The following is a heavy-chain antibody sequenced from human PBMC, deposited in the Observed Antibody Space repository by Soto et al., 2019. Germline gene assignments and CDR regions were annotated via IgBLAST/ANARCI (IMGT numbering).Heavy chain of an antibody. CDR2: IYYSGST. D-gene: IGHD5-18*01. V-gene: IGHV4-59*01. CDR3: ARDQRGYSYGYYYYYGMDV. Sequence: SSETLSLTCTVSGGSISSYYWSWIRQPPGKGLEWIGYIYYSGSTNYNPSLKSRVTISVDTSKNQFSLKLSSVTAADTAVYYCARDQRGYSYGYYYYYGMDVWGQGTTVTVSS. CDR1: GGSISSYY. J-gene: IGHJ6*02.